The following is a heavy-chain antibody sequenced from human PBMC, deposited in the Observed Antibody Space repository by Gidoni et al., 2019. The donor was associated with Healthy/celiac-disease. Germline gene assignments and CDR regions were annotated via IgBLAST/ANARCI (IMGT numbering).Heavy chain of an antibody. D-gene: IGHD3-16*01. J-gene: IGHJ5*02. Sequence: EVQLVESGGGLVQPGGSLRLSCAASGFPFRSYEMNWVRQAPGKGLEWVSYISSSGSTIYYADSVKGRFTISRDNAKNSLYLQMNSLRAEDTAVYYCAREGSGGGAPNWFDPWGQGTLVTVSS. V-gene: IGHV3-48*03. CDR3: AREGSGGGAPNWFDP. CDR2: ISSSGSTI. CDR1: GFPFRSYE.